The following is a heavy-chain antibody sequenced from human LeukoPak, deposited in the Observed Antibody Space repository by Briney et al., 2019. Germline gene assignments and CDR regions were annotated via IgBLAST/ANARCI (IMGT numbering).Heavy chain of an antibody. CDR2: IYYSGST. CDR1: GGSISSSSYY. V-gene: IGHV4-39*02. CDR3: ARERGRTYYYDPGSGWFDP. J-gene: IGHJ5*02. Sequence: PSETLSLTCTVSGGSISSSSYYWGWIRQPPGKGLEWIGSIYYSGSTYYNPSLKSRVTISVDTSKNQFSLKLSSVTAADTAVYYCARERGRTYYYDPGSGWFDPWGQGTLVTVSS. D-gene: IGHD3-22*01.